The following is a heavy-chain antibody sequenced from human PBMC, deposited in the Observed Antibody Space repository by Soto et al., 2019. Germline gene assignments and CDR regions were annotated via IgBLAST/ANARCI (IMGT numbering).Heavy chain of an antibody. CDR2: INPSGGST. V-gene: IGHV1-46*01. D-gene: IGHD1-1*01. Sequence: QVQLVQSGAEVKKPGASVKVSCKASGYTFTSYYMHWVRQAPGQGLEWMGIINPSGGSTSYAQKFQGRVTMTRDTSTSTVYMELSSLRSEDTAVYYCARGARDWNDGNYFDYWGQVTLVTVSS. CDR3: ARGARDWNDGNYFDY. J-gene: IGHJ4*02. CDR1: GYTFTSYY.